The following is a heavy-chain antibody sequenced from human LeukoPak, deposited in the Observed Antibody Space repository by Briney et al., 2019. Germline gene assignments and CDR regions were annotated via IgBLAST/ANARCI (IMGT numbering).Heavy chain of an antibody. Sequence: SETLSLTCTVSGGSISSGDYYWSWIRQRPGKGLEWIGYIYYSGSTYYNPSLKSRVTISVDTSKNQFSLKLSSVTAADTAVYYCARAVCSNVGSTSCCFDYWGQGTLVTVSS. D-gene: IGHD2-2*01. J-gene: IGHJ4*02. CDR2: IYYSGST. CDR3: ARAVCSNVGSTSCCFDY. CDR1: GGSISSGDYY. V-gene: IGHV4-30-4*08.